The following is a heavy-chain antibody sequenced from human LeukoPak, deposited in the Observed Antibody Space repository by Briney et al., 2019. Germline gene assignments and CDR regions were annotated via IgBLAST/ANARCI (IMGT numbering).Heavy chain of an antibody. CDR2: ISGSDGRT. Sequence: GGSLRLSCAASGFTFSNYAMNWVRQAPGKGLEWVSAISGSDGRTYYADSVRGRFTISRDNSKNTLYLQVNSLRADDTAVYYCAKERGRFGESYYFVLWGQGTLVTVAS. V-gene: IGHV3-23*01. CDR1: GFTFSNYA. J-gene: IGHJ4*02. D-gene: IGHD3-10*01. CDR3: AKERGRFGESYYFVL.